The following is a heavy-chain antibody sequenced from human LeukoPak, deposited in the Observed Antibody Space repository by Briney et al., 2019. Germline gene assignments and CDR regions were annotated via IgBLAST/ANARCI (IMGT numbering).Heavy chain of an antibody. Sequence: SETLSLTCSVSGGSMSSGSYHWGWIRQPAGKGLESIGRIYISGSTHYNPSLKSRVTISVDTSKNQFSLQLTSVTAADTAVYYCARGYGGYVDYWGQGTLVTVSS. D-gene: IGHD4-23*01. V-gene: IGHV4-61*02. CDR2: IYISGST. CDR3: ARGYGGYVDY. CDR1: GGSMSSGSYH. J-gene: IGHJ4*02.